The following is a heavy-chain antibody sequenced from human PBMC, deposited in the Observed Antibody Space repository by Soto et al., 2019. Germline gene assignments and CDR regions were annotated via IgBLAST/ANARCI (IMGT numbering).Heavy chain of an antibody. CDR1: GYTFTSYY. V-gene: IGHV1-46*01. CDR3: AAGIQSDTAMAFGDY. D-gene: IGHD5-18*01. Sequence: ALVKVSCKASGYTFTSYYMHWVRQAPGQGLEWMGIINPSGGSTSYAQKFQGRVTMTRDTSTSTVYMELSSLRSEDTAVYYCAAGIQSDTAMAFGDYWGQGTLVTVSS. CDR2: INPSGGST. J-gene: IGHJ4*02.